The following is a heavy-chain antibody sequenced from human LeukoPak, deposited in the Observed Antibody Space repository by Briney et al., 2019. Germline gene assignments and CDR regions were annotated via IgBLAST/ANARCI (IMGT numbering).Heavy chain of an antibody. J-gene: IGHJ3*02. V-gene: IGHV4-39*07. CDR2: IYYSGST. CDR1: GGSISSSSYY. D-gene: IGHD2-2*02. Sequence: QASETLSLTCTVSGGSISSSSYYWGWIRQPPGKGLEWIGSIYYSGSTYYNPSLKSRVTISVDTSKNQFSLKLSSVTAADTAVYYCARLYTRYHHFKDAFDIWGQGTMVTVSS. CDR3: ARLYTRYHHFKDAFDI.